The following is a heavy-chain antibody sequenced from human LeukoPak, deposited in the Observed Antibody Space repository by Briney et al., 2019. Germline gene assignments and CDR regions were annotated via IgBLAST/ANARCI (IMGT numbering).Heavy chain of an antibody. D-gene: IGHD2-15*01. Sequence: ASVKVSCKASGYTFTGYYMHWVRQAPGQGLEWMGWINPSGGSTSYAQKFQGRVTMTRDTSTSTVYMELSSLRSEDTAVYYCARDCSGGSCSDWGQGTLVTVSS. V-gene: IGHV1-46*01. CDR3: ARDCSGGSCSD. CDR1: GYTFTGYY. CDR2: INPSGGST. J-gene: IGHJ4*02.